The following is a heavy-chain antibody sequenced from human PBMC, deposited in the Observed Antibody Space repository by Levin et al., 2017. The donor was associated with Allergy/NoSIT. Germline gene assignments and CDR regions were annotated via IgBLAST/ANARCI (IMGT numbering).Heavy chain of an antibody. J-gene: IGHJ3*02. CDR3: ARVKSVAGKADAFDT. Sequence: SCAASGFYFSGYEMHWVRQAPGKGLEWVAQISHDGSNKYDADSVKGRFTISRDNSKNILYLEMNILRPEDTAVYFCARVKSVAGKADAFDTWGQGTMVTVSS. CDR1: GFYFSGYE. CDR2: ISHDGSNK. V-gene: IGHV3-30-3*01. D-gene: IGHD6-19*01.